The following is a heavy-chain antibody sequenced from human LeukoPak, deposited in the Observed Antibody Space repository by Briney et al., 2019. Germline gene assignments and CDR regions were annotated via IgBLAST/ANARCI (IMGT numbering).Heavy chain of an antibody. D-gene: IGHD1-14*01. J-gene: IGHJ4*02. CDR3: ARDGNQYFDY. Sequence: PSETLSLTCTVSSGSIAGGGYYWSWIPQPPGGGLEWIGYIYYSGSTYYNPSLKSRVTMSVDTSKNQFSLKLNSVTAADTAVYYCARDGNQYFDYWGQGTLVTVSS. V-gene: IGHV4-31*03. CDR1: SGSIAGGGYY. CDR2: IYYSGST.